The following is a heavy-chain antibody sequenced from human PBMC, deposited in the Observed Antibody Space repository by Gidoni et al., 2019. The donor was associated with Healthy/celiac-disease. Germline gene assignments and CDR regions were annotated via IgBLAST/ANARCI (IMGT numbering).Heavy chain of an antibody. Sequence: QVQLQESGPGLVKPSQTLSLTCTVSGGSISSGSYYWSWTRQPAGKGLEWIGRIYTSGSTNYNPSLKSRVTISVDTSKNQFSLKLSSVTAADTAVYYCAAGSSSPTEDYWGQGTLVTVSS. D-gene: IGHD6-6*01. J-gene: IGHJ4*02. CDR1: GGSISSGSYY. CDR2: IYTSGST. CDR3: AAGSSSPTEDY. V-gene: IGHV4-61*02.